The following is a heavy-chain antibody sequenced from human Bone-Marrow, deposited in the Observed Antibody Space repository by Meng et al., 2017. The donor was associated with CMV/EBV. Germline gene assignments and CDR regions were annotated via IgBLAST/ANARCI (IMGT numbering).Heavy chain of an antibody. J-gene: IGHJ6*02. CDR2: ISSSGSTI. Sequence: GESLKISCAASGFTFSSYGMHWVRQAPGKGLEWVSYISSSGSTIYYADSVKGRFTISRDNAKNSLYLQMNSLRAEDTAVYYCASLGGPAAHYYYYGMDVWGQGTTVSVSS. CDR1: GFTFSSYG. D-gene: IGHD2-2*01. V-gene: IGHV3-48*04. CDR3: ASLGGPAAHYYYYGMDV.